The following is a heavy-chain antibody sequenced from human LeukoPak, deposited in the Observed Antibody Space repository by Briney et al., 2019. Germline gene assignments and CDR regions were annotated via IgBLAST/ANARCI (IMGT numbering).Heavy chain of an antibody. Sequence: SETLSLTCTVSGGSISSYYWGWIRQPPGEGLEWIGSIYYSGSTYYNPSLKSRVTISVDTSKNQFSLKLSSVTAADTAVYYCARHGPLWYFDLWGRGTLVTVSS. J-gene: IGHJ2*01. CDR1: GGSISSYY. CDR2: IYYSGST. CDR3: ARHGPLWYFDL. V-gene: IGHV4-39*01.